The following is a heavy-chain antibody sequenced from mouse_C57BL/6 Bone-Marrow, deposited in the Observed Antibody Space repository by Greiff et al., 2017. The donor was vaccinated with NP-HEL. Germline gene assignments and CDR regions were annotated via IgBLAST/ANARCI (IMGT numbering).Heavy chain of an antibody. J-gene: IGHJ1*03. D-gene: IGHD2-4*01. Sequence: EVQVVESGGGLVKPGGSLKLSCAASGFTFSSYAMSWVRQTPEKRLEWVATISDGGSYTYYPDNVKGRSTITRDNAKNNLYLQMSQLKSEDTAMYYCGSEGINWYFDVWGTGTTVTVSS. CDR2: ISDGGSYT. CDR3: GSEGINWYFDV. V-gene: IGHV5-4*01. CDR1: GFTFSSYA.